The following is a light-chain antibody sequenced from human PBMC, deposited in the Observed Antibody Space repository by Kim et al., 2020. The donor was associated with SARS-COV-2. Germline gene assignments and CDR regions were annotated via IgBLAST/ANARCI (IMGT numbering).Light chain of an antibody. CDR1: QSISTW. CDR3: QQYDRYSLT. V-gene: IGKV1-5*01. CDR2: DAS. Sequence: ASVGDRVTVTCRASQSISTWLAWYQQKPGKAPRLLIFDASTLESGVPSRFSGSGSGTEFTLTISSLQPDDFATYYCQQYDRYSLTFGGGTKVDIK. J-gene: IGKJ4*01.